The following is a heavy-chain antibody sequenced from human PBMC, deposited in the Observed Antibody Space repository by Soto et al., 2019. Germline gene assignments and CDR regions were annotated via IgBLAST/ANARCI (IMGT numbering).Heavy chain of an antibody. D-gene: IGHD4-4*01. V-gene: IGHV3-21*01. CDR3: ARGDYSNHGSFDY. Sequence: EVQLVESGGGLVKPGGSLRLSCAASGFTFSSYSMNWVRQAPGKGLEWVSSISSSSSYIYYADSVKGRFTISRDNAKNPLYLQMNSPRAEDTAVYYCARGDYSNHGSFDYWGQGTLVTVSS. J-gene: IGHJ4*02. CDR1: GFTFSSYS. CDR2: ISSSSSYI.